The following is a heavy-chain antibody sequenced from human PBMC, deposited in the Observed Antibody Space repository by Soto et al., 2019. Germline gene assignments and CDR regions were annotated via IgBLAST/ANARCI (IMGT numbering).Heavy chain of an antibody. D-gene: IGHD6-19*01. J-gene: IGHJ4*02. CDR1: GFTFSSYA. V-gene: IGHV3-30-3*01. CDR2: ISYDGSNK. CDR3: ARDFSKVGSDVVAGYIDY. Sequence: QVQLVESGGGVVQPGRSLRLSCVASGFTFSSYAMHWVRQAPGKGLEWVAVISYDGSNKYYADSVKGRFTISRDNSKNTLYLQMNSLRAEDTAVYYCARDFSKVGSDVVAGYIDYWGQGTLVTVSS.